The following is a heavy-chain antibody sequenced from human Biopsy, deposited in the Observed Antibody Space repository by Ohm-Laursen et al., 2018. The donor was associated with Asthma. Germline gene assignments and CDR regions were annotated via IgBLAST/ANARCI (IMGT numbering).Heavy chain of an antibody. J-gene: IGHJ6*02. CDR3: ARMITMIQAANYYSYAMDV. D-gene: IGHD3-22*01. CDR1: GDSINSGGFS. V-gene: IGHV4-30-2*01. Sequence: SQTLSLTWSVSGDSINSGGFSWDWNRQPPREGPEGVVYPFSNGATSHNPSLKSRVTISVDRSKRQFSLKVNSVTAADTAVYYCARMITMIQAANYYSYAMDVWGQGTTVTVSS. CDR2: PFSNGAT.